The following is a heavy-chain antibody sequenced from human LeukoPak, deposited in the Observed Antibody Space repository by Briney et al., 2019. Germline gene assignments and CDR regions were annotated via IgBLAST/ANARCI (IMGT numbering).Heavy chain of an antibody. Sequence: PSQTLSLTCAISGDSVSSNSAAWNWIRQSPSRGLEWLGRTYYRSKWYNDYAVSAKSRITINPDTSKNQFSLQLNSVTPEDTAVYYCARDYAAAASYYYYGMDVWGKGTTVTVSS. D-gene: IGHD6-13*01. CDR2: TYYRSKWYN. V-gene: IGHV6-1*01. J-gene: IGHJ6*04. CDR3: ARDYAAAASYYYYGMDV. CDR1: GDSVSSNSAA.